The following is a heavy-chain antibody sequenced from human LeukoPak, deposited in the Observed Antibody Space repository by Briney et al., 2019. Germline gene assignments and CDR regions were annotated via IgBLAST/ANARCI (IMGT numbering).Heavy chain of an antibody. J-gene: IGHJ4*02. Sequence: PGGSLRLSCAASGFTFSRYGMHWVRQAPGKGLEWVAVASSDGDTTYYSDSVKGRFTISKDNSRNTLYLQMNSLRPEDTAVYYCAKEGSTTFREDFDCWGQGTLVIVSS. CDR1: GFTFSRYG. CDR2: ASSDGDTT. CDR3: AKEGSTTFREDFDC. V-gene: IGHV3-30*18. D-gene: IGHD3-16*01.